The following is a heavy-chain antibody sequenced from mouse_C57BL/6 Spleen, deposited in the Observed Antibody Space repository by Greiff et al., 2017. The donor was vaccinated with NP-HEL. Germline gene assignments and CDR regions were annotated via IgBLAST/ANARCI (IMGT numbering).Heavy chain of an antibody. CDR1: GYTFTSYW. D-gene: IGHD4-1*01. V-gene: IGHV1-52*01. CDR3: ARGTGTGAFAY. Sequence: QVQLQQPGAELVRPGSSVKLSCKASGYTFTSYWMHWVKQRPIQGLEWIGNIDPSDSETHYNQKFKDKATLTVDKSSSTAYMQLSSLTSEDSAVYYCARGTGTGAFAYWGQGTLVTVSA. J-gene: IGHJ3*01. CDR2: IDPSDSET.